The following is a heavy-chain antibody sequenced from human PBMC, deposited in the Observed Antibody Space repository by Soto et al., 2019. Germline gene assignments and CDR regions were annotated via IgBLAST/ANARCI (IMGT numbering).Heavy chain of an antibody. CDR2: IIPIFGTA. J-gene: IGHJ6*02. Sequence: QVQLVQSGAEVKKPGSSVKVSCKASGGTFSSYAISWVRQAPGQGLEWMGGIIPIFGTANYAQKFQGRVTITAGEFTSTAYMELSSLRSEDTAVYYCASAFHYGDYAKYCYYGMDVWGQGTTVTVSS. CDR3: ASAFHYGDYAKYCYYGMDV. V-gene: IGHV1-69*01. CDR1: GGTFSSYA. D-gene: IGHD4-17*01.